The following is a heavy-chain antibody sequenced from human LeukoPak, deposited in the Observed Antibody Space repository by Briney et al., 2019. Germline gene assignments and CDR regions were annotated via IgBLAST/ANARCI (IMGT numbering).Heavy chain of an antibody. Sequence: GGSLRLSCAASRFTFSTYAMNWVRQAPGKGLEWVSSISSSSSYIYYADSVKGRFTISRDNAKNSLYLQMNSLRAEDTAVYYCASLGVPGIAVAGGYYYGMDVWGQGTTVTVSS. J-gene: IGHJ6*02. D-gene: IGHD6-19*01. CDR2: ISSSSSYI. CDR1: RFTFSTYA. CDR3: ASLGVPGIAVAGGYYYGMDV. V-gene: IGHV3-21*01.